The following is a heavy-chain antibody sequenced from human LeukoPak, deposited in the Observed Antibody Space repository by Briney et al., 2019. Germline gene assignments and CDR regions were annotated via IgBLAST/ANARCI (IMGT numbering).Heavy chain of an antibody. CDR1: GFTFSSYT. J-gene: IGHJ4*02. CDR3: ATYVKPTVTTPHRPFDY. D-gene: IGHD4-17*01. V-gene: IGHV3-33*08. CDR2: IWYDGSNK. Sequence: GGSLRLSCAASGFTFSSYTMHWVRQAPGKGLEWVAVIWYDGSNKYYADSVKGRFTISRDNSKNTLYLQMNSLRAEDTAVYYCATYVKPTVTTPHRPFDYWGQGTLVTVSS.